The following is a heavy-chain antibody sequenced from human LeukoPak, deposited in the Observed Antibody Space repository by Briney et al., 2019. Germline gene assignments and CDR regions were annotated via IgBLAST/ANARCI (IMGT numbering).Heavy chain of an antibody. CDR3: ARVKVGTTNRFDY. CDR2: ISSSSDYT. Sequence: LSLTCTVSGGSISSGDYYWTWIRQAPGKGLECVSYISSSSDYTNYPDSVKGRFTISRDNAKNSLYLQMNSLRAEDTAVYYCARVKVGTTNRFDYWGQGTLVTVSS. J-gene: IGHJ4*02. V-gene: IGHV3-11*05. CDR1: GGSISSGDYY. D-gene: IGHD1-26*01.